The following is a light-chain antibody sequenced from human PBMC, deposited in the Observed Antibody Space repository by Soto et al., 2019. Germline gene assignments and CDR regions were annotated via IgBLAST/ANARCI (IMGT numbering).Light chain of an antibody. V-gene: IGKV1-33*01. Sequence: DIQMTQSPSSLSASVGDRVTITCQASQNINNYLNWYQQKPGRAPKLLIYDASNLEAGVPSRFRGSGSGTDFTFTISRLQPEDIATYYCQQYGSSPITFGQGTRLEIK. CDR3: QQYGSSPIT. CDR1: QNINNY. CDR2: DAS. J-gene: IGKJ5*01.